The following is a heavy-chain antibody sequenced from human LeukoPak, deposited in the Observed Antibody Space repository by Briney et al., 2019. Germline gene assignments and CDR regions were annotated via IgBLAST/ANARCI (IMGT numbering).Heavy chain of an antibody. CDR1: GFTFSSYS. J-gene: IGHJ4*02. CDR2: ISSSSSYI. CDR3: AREGSDYYGSGSYSDY. V-gene: IGHV3-21*01. Sequence: GGSLRLSCAASGFTFSSYSMNWVRQAPGKGLEWVSSISSSSSYIYYADSVKGRFTISRDNAKNSLYLQMNSLRAEDTAVYYCAREGSDYYGSGSYSDYWGQGTLVTVSS. D-gene: IGHD3-10*01.